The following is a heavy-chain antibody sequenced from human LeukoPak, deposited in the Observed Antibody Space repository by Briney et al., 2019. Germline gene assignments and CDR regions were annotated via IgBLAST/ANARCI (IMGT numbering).Heavy chain of an antibody. V-gene: IGHV4-39*07. CDR2: IYYSGST. D-gene: IGHD1-26*01. CDR1: GGSISSSSYY. Sequence: SETLSLACTVSGGSISSSSYYWGWIRQPPGKGLEWIGSIYYSGSTYYNPSLKSRVTISVDTSKNQFSLKLSSVTAADTAVYYCARTTSSTFDYWGQGTLVTVSS. CDR3: ARTTSSTFDY. J-gene: IGHJ4*02.